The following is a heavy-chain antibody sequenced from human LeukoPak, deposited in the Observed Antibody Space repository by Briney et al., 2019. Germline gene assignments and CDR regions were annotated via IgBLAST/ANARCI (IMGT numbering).Heavy chain of an antibody. J-gene: IGHJ4*02. D-gene: IGHD6-13*01. V-gene: IGHV3-48*01. Sequence: GGSLRLSCAASGFTFSSYSMTWVRQAPGKGLEWVSYVSRSSSIIYYADSVKGRFTISRDNAKNSLSLQMNSLRVEDTAVYYCARDMGITGADGCWGQGTLVIVSS. CDR3: ARDMGITGADGC. CDR2: VSRSSSII. CDR1: GFTFSSYS.